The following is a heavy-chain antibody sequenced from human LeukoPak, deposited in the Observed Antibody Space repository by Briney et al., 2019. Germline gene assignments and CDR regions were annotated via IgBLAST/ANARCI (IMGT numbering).Heavy chain of an antibody. Sequence: GGSLRLSCAASGFTFSSYAMHWVRQAPGKGLEWVAVISYDGSNKYYADSVKGRFTISRDNFKNTLYLQMNSLRAEDTAVYYCARANFIHYGMDVWGQGTTVTVSS. D-gene: IGHD2-21*01. V-gene: IGHV3-30-3*01. CDR1: GFTFSSYA. CDR2: ISYDGSNK. J-gene: IGHJ6*02. CDR3: ARANFIHYGMDV.